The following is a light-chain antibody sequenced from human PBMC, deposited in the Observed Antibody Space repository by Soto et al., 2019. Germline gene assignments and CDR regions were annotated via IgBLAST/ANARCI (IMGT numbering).Light chain of an antibody. CDR1: SSNIGAGYD. V-gene: IGLV1-40*01. J-gene: IGLJ1*01. CDR2: GNS. CDR3: QSYDSSLSGYV. Sequence: QSVLTQPPSVSGAPGQRVTISRTGSSSNIGAGYDVHWYQQLPGTAPKVLIYGNSNRPSGVPDRFSGSKSGTSASLAITGLQAEDEADYYCQSYDSSLSGYVFGTGTKLTVL.